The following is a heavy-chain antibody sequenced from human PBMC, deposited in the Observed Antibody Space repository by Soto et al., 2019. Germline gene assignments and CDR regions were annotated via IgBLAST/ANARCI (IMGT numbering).Heavy chain of an antibody. V-gene: IGHV1-18*01. CDR2: ISAYNGNT. CDR3: ARDRYYDYIWGSYHQAPVDY. D-gene: IGHD3-16*02. J-gene: IGHJ4*02. Sequence: ASVRVSYKASGYTFTSYGISWVRQAPGQGLEWMGWISAYNGNTNYAQKLQGRVTMTTDTSTSTAYMELRSLRSDDTAVYYCARDRYYDYIWGSYHQAPVDYWGQGTLVTVSS. CDR1: GYTFTSYG.